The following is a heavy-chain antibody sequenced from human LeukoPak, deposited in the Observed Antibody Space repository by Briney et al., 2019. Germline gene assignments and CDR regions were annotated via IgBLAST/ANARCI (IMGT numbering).Heavy chain of an antibody. Sequence: GGSLRLSCAASGFTFSSSGMHWGRQAPGKGLEWGAFIRYDGSNKYYADSVKGGFTISRDNSKNTLYLQVNSLRAEDTAVYYCAKLYRGVVAATEGKFDYWGQGTLVTVSS. CDR2: IRYDGSNK. D-gene: IGHD2-15*01. V-gene: IGHV3-30*02. J-gene: IGHJ4*02. CDR3: AKLYRGVVAATEGKFDY. CDR1: GFTFSSSG.